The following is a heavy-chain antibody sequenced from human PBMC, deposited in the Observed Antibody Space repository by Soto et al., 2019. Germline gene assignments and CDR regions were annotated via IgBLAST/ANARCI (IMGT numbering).Heavy chain of an antibody. V-gene: IGHV4-59*08. CDR1: GGSISSHY. CDR2: VHYSGST. CDR3: AALSAAGTFFDS. D-gene: IGHD6-13*01. Sequence: QVQLQESGPGLVKPSETLSLTCTVSGGSISSHYWNWIRQPPGKGLEWIGYVHYSGSTNYNPSLTSRVTISIDTSKNQFSLKMGSVTAADTAVYYCAALSAAGTFFDSWGQGILVTVSS. J-gene: IGHJ4*02.